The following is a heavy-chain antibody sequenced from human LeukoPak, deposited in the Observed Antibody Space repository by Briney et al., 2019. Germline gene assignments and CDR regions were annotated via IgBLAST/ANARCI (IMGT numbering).Heavy chain of an antibody. Sequence: SETLSLTCTVSRGSISSSNYYWGWIRQPPGKGLEWIGSMYYSGSTYYNPSLKSRVTISVDTSKNQFSLRLSSVSEARTALYICARHAGGSSWHDSWGQGTLVTVSS. D-gene: IGHD6-13*01. CDR3: ARHAGGSSWHDS. V-gene: IGHV4-39*01. J-gene: IGHJ4*02. CDR1: RGSISSSNYY. CDR2: MYYSGST.